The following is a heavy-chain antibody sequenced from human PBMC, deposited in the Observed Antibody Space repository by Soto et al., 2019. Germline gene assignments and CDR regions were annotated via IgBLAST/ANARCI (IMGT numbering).Heavy chain of an antibody. CDR3: AKDYLGSSNVFDV. CDR2: ISSGGTTK. CDR1: VFTFSNYD. Sequence: TGGSLRLSCVASVFTFSNYDFHWVRRTPGKGLQWMAAISSGGTTKNYAESVKGRFFISRDNSRNTVFLHMNSVRDEDTALYYCAKDYLGSSNVFDVWGRGT. J-gene: IGHJ3*01. V-gene: IGHV3-30*18. D-gene: IGHD2-15*01.